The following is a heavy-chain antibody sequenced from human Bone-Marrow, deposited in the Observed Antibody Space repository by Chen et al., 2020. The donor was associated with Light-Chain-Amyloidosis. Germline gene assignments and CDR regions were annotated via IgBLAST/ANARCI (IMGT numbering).Heavy chain of an antibody. CDR2: IYPDDSEA. CDR3: ARRREGYNFDY. V-gene: IGHV5-51*01. CDR1: GYTFPNYW. D-gene: IGHD5-12*01. Sequence: EVQLEQSGPEVKKPGESLKISCTGSGYTFPNYWIGWVRQMPGKGLEWMGVIYPDDSEARYSPSFEGQVTISADKSITTAYLQWRSLKASDTAMYYCARRREGYNFDYWGQGTLVTVSS. J-gene: IGHJ4*02.